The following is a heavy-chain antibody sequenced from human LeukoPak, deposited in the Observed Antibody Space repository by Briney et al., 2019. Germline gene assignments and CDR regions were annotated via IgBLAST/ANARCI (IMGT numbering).Heavy chain of an antibody. CDR1: GFTFSSYS. CDR3: ARDNSYYGMDV. V-gene: IGHV3-21*01. Sequence: PGGSLRLSCAVSGFTFSSYSMNWVRQAPGKGLEWVSSISSISNYIYYADSGKGRFTISRDNAKNSLYLQMNSLRAEDTAVYYCARDNSYYGMDVWGQGTSVTVSS. CDR2: ISSISNYI. J-gene: IGHJ6*02.